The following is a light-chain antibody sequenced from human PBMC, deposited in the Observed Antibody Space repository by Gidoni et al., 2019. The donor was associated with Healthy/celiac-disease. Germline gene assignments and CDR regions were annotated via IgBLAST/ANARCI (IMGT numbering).Light chain of an antibody. CDR1: QSVLYSSNNKKY. CDR3: QQYYSTPYT. V-gene: IGKV4-1*01. Sequence: VSLGERATINCKSSQSVLYSSNNKKYLAWYQQKPGQPPKLLIYWASTRESGVPDRFSGSGSGTDFTLTISSLQAEDVAVYYCQQYYSTPYTFGQXTKLEIK. J-gene: IGKJ2*01. CDR2: WAS.